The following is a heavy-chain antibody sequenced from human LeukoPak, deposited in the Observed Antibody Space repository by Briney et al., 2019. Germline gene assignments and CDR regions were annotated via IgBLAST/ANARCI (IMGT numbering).Heavy chain of an antibody. V-gene: IGHV3-7*01. CDR2: IKDDGSDK. CDR3: ARGLGIAAGPLDY. CDR1: GFTFRNFW. J-gene: IGHJ4*02. Sequence: PGGSLRLSCGASGFTFRNFWMNWVRQAPGKGLEWVANIKDDGSDKYYVDSVKGRFSISKDNAKNSLYLQMNSLRVEDTAVYYCARGLGIAAGPLDYWGQGTLVTVSS. D-gene: IGHD6-13*01.